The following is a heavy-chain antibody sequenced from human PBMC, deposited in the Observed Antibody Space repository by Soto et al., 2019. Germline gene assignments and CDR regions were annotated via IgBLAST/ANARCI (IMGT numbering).Heavy chain of an antibody. CDR1: GFTFSSYS. D-gene: IGHD3-10*01. CDR2: INSDGSST. Sequence: EVQLVESGGGLVQPGGSLRLSCAASGFTFSSYSMNWVRQAPGKGLVWVSRINSDGSSTNYADSVKGRFTISRDNAKNTLFLQMNSLRAEDTAVYYCARDRWGGGRDMDVWGQGTTVTVSS. V-gene: IGHV3-74*01. CDR3: ARDRWGGGRDMDV. J-gene: IGHJ6*02.